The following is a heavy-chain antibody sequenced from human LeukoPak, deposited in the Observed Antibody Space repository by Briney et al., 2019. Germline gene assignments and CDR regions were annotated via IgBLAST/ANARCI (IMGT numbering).Heavy chain of an antibody. D-gene: IGHD4-17*01. CDR3: ARGPYNYGDYVTRRWFDP. CDR1: GGSFSGYY. CDR2: INHSGST. Sequence: SETLSLTCAVYGGSFSGYYWSWIRQPPGKGLEWIGEINHSGSTNYNPSLKSRVTISVDTSKNQFSLKLSSVTAADTAVYYCARGPYNYGDYVTRRWFDPWGQGTLVTVSS. V-gene: IGHV4-34*01. J-gene: IGHJ5*02.